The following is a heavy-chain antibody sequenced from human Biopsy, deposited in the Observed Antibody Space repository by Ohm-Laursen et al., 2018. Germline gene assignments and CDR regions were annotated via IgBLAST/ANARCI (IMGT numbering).Heavy chain of an antibody. V-gene: IGHV1-18*01. J-gene: IGHJ4*02. D-gene: IGHD4-17*01. CDR1: GGTFSNYG. CDR3: ARDPHGEGRDYGSYFDY. CDR2: ISAYNGHT. Sequence: ASVKVSCKAPGGTFSNYGISWVRQAPGQGLEWMGWISAYNGHTKFARKFQDRVTMTTDTSTTTAYMDLRSLRSDDTAVYYCARDPHGEGRDYGSYFDYWGQGTLVTVSS.